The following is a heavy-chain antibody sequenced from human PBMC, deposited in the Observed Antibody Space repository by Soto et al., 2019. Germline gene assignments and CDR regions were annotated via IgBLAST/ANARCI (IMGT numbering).Heavy chain of an antibody. Sequence: QLQLQESGPGLVKPSETLSLTCTVSGGSISSSSYYWGWIRQPPGKGLEWIGSIYYSVRPYYNPALKSRVTISVDRSKNQFSLKLSSVTAADTAVYYCASDDFWSGYYEAFDILGQGTMVTVSS. CDR3: ASDDFWSGYYEAFDI. V-gene: IGHV4-39*01. CDR1: GGSISSSSYY. CDR2: IYYSVRP. J-gene: IGHJ3*02. D-gene: IGHD3-3*01.